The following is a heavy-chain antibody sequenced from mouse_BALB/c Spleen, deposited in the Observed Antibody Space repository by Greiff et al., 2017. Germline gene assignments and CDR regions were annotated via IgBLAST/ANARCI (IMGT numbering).Heavy chain of an antibody. V-gene: IGHV5-17*02. J-gene: IGHJ4*01. CDR3: ARTRTLYYAMDY. CDR1: GFTFSSFG. D-gene: IGHD5-1*01. Sequence: EVKLVESGGGLVQPGGSRKLSCAASGFTFSSFGMHWVRQAPEKGLEWVAYISSGSSTIYYADTVKGRYTISRDNPKNTLFLQMTSLRSEDTAMYYCARTRTLYYAMDYWGQGTSVTVSS. CDR2: ISSGSSTI.